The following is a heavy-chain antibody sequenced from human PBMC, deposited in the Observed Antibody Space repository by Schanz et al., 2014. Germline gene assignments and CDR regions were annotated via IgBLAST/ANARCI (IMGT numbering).Heavy chain of an antibody. CDR1: GFIFSNSW. D-gene: IGHD3-3*01. Sequence: QLLESGGGLVQPGGSLRLSCAASGFIFSNSWMSWVRQAPEKGLEWVANIKQDGSEKYYVDSVKGRFTISRDNAKNSLYLQMNSLTAEDTAVYYCARGVRIDYWGQGTLVTVSS. CDR3: ARGVRIDY. CDR2: IKQDGSEK. J-gene: IGHJ4*02. V-gene: IGHV3-7*01.